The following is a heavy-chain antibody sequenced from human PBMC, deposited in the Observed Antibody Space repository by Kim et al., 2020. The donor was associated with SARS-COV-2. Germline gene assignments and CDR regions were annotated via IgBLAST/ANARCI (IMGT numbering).Heavy chain of an antibody. Sequence: GGSLRLSCTASGFTFGDYAMSWFRQAPGKGLEWVGFIRSKAYGGTTEYAASVKGRFTISRDDSKSIAYLQMNSLKTEDTAVYYCTREVAAAGTDRDYWGQGTLVTVSS. J-gene: IGHJ4*02. D-gene: IGHD6-13*01. CDR3: TREVAAAGTDRDY. V-gene: IGHV3-49*03. CDR1: GFTFGDYA. CDR2: IRSKAYGGTT.